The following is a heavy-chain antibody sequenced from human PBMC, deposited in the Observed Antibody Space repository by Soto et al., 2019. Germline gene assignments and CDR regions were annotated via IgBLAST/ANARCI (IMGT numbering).Heavy chain of an antibody. CDR2: IYYSGST. V-gene: IGHV4-31*03. CDR3: VCIRRGYSGYVY. D-gene: IGHD5-12*01. J-gene: IGHJ4*02. CDR1: GGSISSGGYY. Sequence: QVQLQESGPGLVKPSQTLSLTCTVSGGSISSGGYYWSWIRQHPGKGLEWIGYIYYSGSTYYNPSLKSRGTISVDTYKNQFSLKLSSVTAADTAVYYCVCIRRGYSGYVYWGQGTLVTVSS.